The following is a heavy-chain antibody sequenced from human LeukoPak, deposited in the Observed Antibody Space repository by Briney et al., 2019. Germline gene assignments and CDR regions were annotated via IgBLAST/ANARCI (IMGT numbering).Heavy chain of an antibody. Sequence: GGALRLSSAASGLAIRSYAMSWVRQAPRKRLEWVSGIRGSGGSTYYADSQKGRFTISRDNSNNTLYLQMNRLRAEDTAVYYCAKDPLTWLVRDYYYMDGWGKGTTVTVSS. CDR2: IRGSGGST. CDR3: AKDPLTWLVRDYYYMDG. V-gene: IGHV3-23*01. CDR1: GLAIRSYA. D-gene: IGHD2-21*01. J-gene: IGHJ6*03.